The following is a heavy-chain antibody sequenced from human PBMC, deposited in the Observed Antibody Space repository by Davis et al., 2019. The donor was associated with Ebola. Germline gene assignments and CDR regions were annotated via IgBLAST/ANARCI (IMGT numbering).Heavy chain of an antibody. CDR2: IYYSGST. Sequence: MPGGSLRLSCTVSGGSVSSGSYYWSWIRQPPGKGLEWIGYIYYSGSTNYNPSLKSRVTISVDTSKNQFSLKLSSVTAADTAVYYCARGVVPAKTLSAWEAFDIWGQGTMVTVSS. V-gene: IGHV4-61*01. CDR1: GGSVSSGSYY. D-gene: IGHD2-2*01. CDR3: ARGVVPAKTLSAWEAFDI. J-gene: IGHJ3*02.